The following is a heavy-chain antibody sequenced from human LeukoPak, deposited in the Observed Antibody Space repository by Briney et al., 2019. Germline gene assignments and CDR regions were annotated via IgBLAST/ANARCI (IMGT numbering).Heavy chain of an antibody. Sequence: GGSLRLSCAASGFTFSSYGMHWVRQAPGKGLEWVAVISYDGSNKYYADSVKGRFTISRDNSKNTLYPQMNSLRADDTAVYYCANEDYYDSSAFLAHWGQGTLVTVSS. D-gene: IGHD3-22*01. CDR2: ISYDGSNK. CDR3: ANEDYYDSSAFLAH. CDR1: GFTFSSYG. V-gene: IGHV3-30*18. J-gene: IGHJ4*02.